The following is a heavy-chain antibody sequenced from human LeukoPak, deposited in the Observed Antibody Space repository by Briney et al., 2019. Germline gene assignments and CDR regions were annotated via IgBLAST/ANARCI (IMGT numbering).Heavy chain of an antibody. CDR2: IYSGGST. D-gene: IGHD3-22*01. Sequence: GGSLRLSCAASGFTFSSYSMNWVRQAPGKGLEWVSVIYSGGSTYYEDSVKGRFTISRDNSKNTLYLQMNSLRAEDTAVYYCARDPDDSSGYEGIWGQGTLVTVSS. J-gene: IGHJ4*02. CDR1: GFTFSSYS. CDR3: ARDPDDSSGYEGI. V-gene: IGHV3-66*01.